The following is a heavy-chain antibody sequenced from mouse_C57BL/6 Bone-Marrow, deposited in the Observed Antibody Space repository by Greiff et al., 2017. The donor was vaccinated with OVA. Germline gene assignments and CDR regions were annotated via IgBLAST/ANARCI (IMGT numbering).Heavy chain of an antibody. CDR1: GFTFSSYA. Sequence: EVNVVESGEGLVKPGGSLKLSCAASGFTFSSYAMSWVRQTPEKRLEWVAYISSGGDYIYYADTVKGRFTISRDNARNTLYLQMSSLKSEDTAMYYCTRGYYDYEGFDYWGQGTTLTVSS. J-gene: IGHJ2*01. CDR2: ISSGGDYI. V-gene: IGHV5-9-1*02. CDR3: TRGYYDYEGFDY. D-gene: IGHD2-4*01.